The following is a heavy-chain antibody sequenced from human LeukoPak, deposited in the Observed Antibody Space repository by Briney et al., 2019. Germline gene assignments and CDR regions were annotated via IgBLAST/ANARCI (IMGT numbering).Heavy chain of an antibody. V-gene: IGHV1-2*02. CDR1: GYNFNAYY. Sequence: VASVKVSCKASGYNFNAYYMHWVRQAPGQGLEWMGWINPNSGGTNYAQKFQGRVTLTRDTSNNTVYMEVNRLTSDDTVVYYCARGEWLVLGDHWGQGTPVTVSS. CDR3: ARGEWLVLGDH. J-gene: IGHJ4*02. CDR2: INPNSGGT. D-gene: IGHD3-3*01.